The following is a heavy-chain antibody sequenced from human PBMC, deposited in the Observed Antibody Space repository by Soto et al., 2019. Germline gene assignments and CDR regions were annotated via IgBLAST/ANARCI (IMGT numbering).Heavy chain of an antibody. J-gene: IGHJ4*02. Sequence: GGSLRLSCAASTFSFGGSAIHWFRQAPGKGLEWVGRIGSKNDNYATGLTASVKGRFTFSRDESQNTAFLHMNSLKTEDTAVYYCTRYYYDASGSSTVFDYWGQGALVTVSS. CDR2: IGSKNDNYAT. D-gene: IGHD3-22*01. CDR1: TFSFGGSA. V-gene: IGHV3-73*01. CDR3: TRYYYDASGSSTVFDY.